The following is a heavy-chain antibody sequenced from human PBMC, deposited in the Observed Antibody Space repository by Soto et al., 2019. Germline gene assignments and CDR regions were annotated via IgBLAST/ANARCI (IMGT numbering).Heavy chain of an antibody. J-gene: IGHJ3*02. Sequence: QVQLVQSGAEVKKPGSSVRVSCTVSGGTFTTYTIDWVRQAPGQGLEWMGRIIPVIGVTNYGLPGRVTITADKSTSTAYLELSGLKSEDTAMYCCANNLAGTDQDAYDIWGQGTMVTVSS. CDR2: IIPVIGVT. V-gene: IGHV1-69*02. D-gene: IGHD2-8*02. CDR3: ANNLAGTDQDAYDI. CDR1: GGTFTTYT.